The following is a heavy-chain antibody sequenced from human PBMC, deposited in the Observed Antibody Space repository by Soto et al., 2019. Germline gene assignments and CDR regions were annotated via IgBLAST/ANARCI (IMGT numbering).Heavy chain of an antibody. CDR2: IYYSGST. CDR3: ARDQGGITISGVPYGMDV. CDR1: SGSITRGGHY. Sequence: PSETLSLTCTVSSGSITRGGHYWSWIRKHPGKGLEWIGYIYYSGSTYYNPSLKSRVTISVDTSKNQFSLKVRSVNVADTAVYYCARDQGGITISGVPYGMDVWGQGTTVTVSS. J-gene: IGHJ6*02. D-gene: IGHD3-3*01. V-gene: IGHV4-31*03.